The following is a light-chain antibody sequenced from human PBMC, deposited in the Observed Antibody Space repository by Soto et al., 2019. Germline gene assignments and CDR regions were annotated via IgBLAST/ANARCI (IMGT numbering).Light chain of an antibody. CDR2: EVS. CDR1: SSDVGGYNF. V-gene: IGLV2-14*01. CDR3: SSYTGSSTEI. Sequence: QSALTQPASVSGSPGQSITISCTGTSSDVGGYNFVSWYQQHPGKAPKLMIYEVSNRPSGVSNRFSGSKSGNTASLTIFGLQAEDEADYYCSSYTGSSTEIFGNGTKVTVL. J-gene: IGLJ1*01.